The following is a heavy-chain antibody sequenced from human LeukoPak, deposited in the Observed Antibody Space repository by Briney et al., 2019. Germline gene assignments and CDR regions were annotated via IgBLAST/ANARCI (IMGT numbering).Heavy chain of an antibody. CDR2: IYHSGST. Sequence: SETLSLTCAVSGGSISSSNWWSWVRQPPGKGLEWIGEIYHSGSTNYNPSLKSRVTISVDKSKNQFSLKLSSVTAADTAVYYCARDQNYYGSGRGFDPWGQGTLVTVSS. CDR3: ARDQNYYGSGRGFDP. J-gene: IGHJ5*02. CDR1: GGSISSSNW. D-gene: IGHD3-10*01. V-gene: IGHV4-4*02.